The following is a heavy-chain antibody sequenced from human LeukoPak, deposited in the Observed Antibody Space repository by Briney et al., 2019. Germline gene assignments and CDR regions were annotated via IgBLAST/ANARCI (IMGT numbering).Heavy chain of an antibody. CDR1: GITFSSYW. CDR3: AKVKSITMIVVDRPYFDY. CDR2: INTQGTYT. J-gene: IGHJ4*02. Sequence: GGSLRLSCAVSGITFSSYWMHWVRQDPGRGLLWVSRINTQGTYTNYADSVKGRFTISRDNAENTLYLQMNSLRAEDTAVYYCAKVKSITMIVVDRPYFDYWGQGTLVTVSS. D-gene: IGHD3-22*01. V-gene: IGHV3-74*01.